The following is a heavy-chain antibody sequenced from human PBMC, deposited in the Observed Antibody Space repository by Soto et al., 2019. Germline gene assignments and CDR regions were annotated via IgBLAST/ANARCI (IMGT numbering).Heavy chain of an antibody. J-gene: IGHJ4*02. CDR2: ISAYNGNT. Sequence: ASVRVSCRASGHTFTSSGISWVRQAPGQGLEWMGWISAYNGNTNYAQKLQGRVTMTTDTSTSTAYMELRSLRSDDTAVYYCARLKSTSPRWWAYFDYWGQGTLVTVSS. CDR3: ARLKSTSPRWWAYFDY. V-gene: IGHV1-18*01. CDR1: GHTFTSSG. D-gene: IGHD2-15*01.